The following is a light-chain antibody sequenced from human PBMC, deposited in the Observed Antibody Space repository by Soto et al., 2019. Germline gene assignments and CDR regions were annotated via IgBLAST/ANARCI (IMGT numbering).Light chain of an antibody. J-gene: IGLJ3*02. CDR3: SSYAGSNLWV. CDR2: EVS. CDR1: SSDVGNYKY. V-gene: IGLV2-8*01. Sequence: QSALTQSPSASGSPGQSVTISCTGTSSDVGNYKYVSWYQQHPGKAPKLMIYEVSKRPSGVPDRFSGSKSGNTASLTVPGLQVEDEADYYCSSYAGSNLWVFGGGTKLTV.